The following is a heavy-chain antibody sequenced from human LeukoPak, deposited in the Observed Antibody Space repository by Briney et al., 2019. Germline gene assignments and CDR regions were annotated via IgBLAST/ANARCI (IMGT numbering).Heavy chain of an antibody. D-gene: IGHD6-13*01. CDR3: ARHWGSGQQLPFDY. V-gene: IGHV1-8*01. J-gene: IGHJ4*02. CDR1: GYTFTSYD. Sequence: ASVKVSCKASGYTFTSYDINWVRQATGQGLEWMGWMNPNSGNTGYAQKFQGRVTMTRNTSISTAYLQWSSLKASDTAMYYCARHWGSGQQLPFDYWGQGTLVTVSS. CDR2: MNPNSGNT.